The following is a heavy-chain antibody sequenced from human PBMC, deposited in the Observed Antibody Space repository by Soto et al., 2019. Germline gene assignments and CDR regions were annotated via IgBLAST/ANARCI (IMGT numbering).Heavy chain of an antibody. CDR1: VFSFSNYG. J-gene: IGHJ4*02. CDR2: ISYNXRNN. CDR3: AKDRSTYYYESSLGPGFEY. Sequence: GGSLRLSCAACVFSFSNYGVQWVRHAPGKGLEWVAVISYNXRNNSYSHIVKGRFSIARDNSKKTLYLQMKSLRADDTAVYYCAKDRSTYYYESSLGPGFEYGGQGTLVTVSS. V-gene: IGHV3-30*18. D-gene: IGHD3-22*01.